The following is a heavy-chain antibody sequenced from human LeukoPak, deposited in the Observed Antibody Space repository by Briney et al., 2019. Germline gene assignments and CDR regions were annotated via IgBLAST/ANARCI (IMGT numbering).Heavy chain of an antibody. D-gene: IGHD6-19*01. J-gene: IGHJ6*04. CDR2: ISYDGSNK. V-gene: IGHV3-30*14. CDR1: GFTFSSYA. CDR3: ARDQRRGVSGWHRGYYYGMDV. Sequence: PGGSLRLSCAASGFTFSSYAMHWVRQAPGKGLEWVAVISYDGSNKYYADSVKGRFTISRDDSKNTLYLQMNSLRAEDTAVYYCARDQRRGVSGWHRGYYYGMDVWGKGTTVTVTS.